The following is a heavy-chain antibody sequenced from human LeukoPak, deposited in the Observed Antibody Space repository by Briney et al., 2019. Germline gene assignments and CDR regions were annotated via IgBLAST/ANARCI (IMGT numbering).Heavy chain of an antibody. CDR3: ARAHGAGGLGYQYMDV. D-gene: IGHD2-2*01. Sequence: PGGSLRLSCAASGFTFSSYWMHWVRQAPGKGLVWVSRISSDGSSTTYADSVKGRFTISRDNAKNSLFLQMNSLRAEDTAVYYCARAHGAGGLGYQYMDVWGKGTTVTISS. J-gene: IGHJ6*03. V-gene: IGHV3-74*01. CDR1: GFTFSSYW. CDR2: ISSDGSST.